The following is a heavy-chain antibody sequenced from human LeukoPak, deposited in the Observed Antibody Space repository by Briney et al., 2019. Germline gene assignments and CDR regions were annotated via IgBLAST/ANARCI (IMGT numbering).Heavy chain of an antibody. CDR3: ARSPRIDNWFDP. CDR1: GGTFSSYA. CDR2: IIPIFGTA. Sequence: PWASVKVSCKASGGTFSSYAINWVRQAPGQGLEWMGGIIPIFGTANYAQKFQGRVTITADESTSTAYMELSSLRSEDTAVYYCARSPRIDNWFDPWGQGTLVTVSS. V-gene: IGHV1-69*13. D-gene: IGHD3-16*02. J-gene: IGHJ5*02.